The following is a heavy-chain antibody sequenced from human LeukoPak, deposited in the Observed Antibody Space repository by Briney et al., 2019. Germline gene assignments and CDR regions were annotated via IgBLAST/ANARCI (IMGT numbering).Heavy chain of an antibody. Sequence: PSETLSLTCTVSGGSISSGGYYWSWLRQHPGQGLEWIGYIYYSGSTYYNPSLKSRVTISVDTSKNQFSLKLSSVTAADTAVYYCARVSQHYDILTGYYRLFDYWGQGTLVTVSS. J-gene: IGHJ4*02. D-gene: IGHD3-9*01. CDR2: IYYSGST. V-gene: IGHV4-31*03. CDR3: ARVSQHYDILTGYYRLFDY. CDR1: GGSISSGGYY.